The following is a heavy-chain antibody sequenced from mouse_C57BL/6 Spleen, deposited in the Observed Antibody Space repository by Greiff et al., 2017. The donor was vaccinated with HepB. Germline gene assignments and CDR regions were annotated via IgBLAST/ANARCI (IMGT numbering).Heavy chain of an antibody. CDR2: IYPGDGDT. V-gene: IGHV1-82*01. J-gene: IGHJ4*01. Sequence: VQLVESGPELVKPGASVKISCKASGYAFSSSWMNWVKQRPGKGLEWIGRIYPGDGDTNYNGKFKGKATLTADKSSSTAYMQLSSLTSEDSAVYFCARGGEFYAMDYWGQGTSVTVSS. CDR1: GYAFSSSW. CDR3: ARGGEFYAMDY.